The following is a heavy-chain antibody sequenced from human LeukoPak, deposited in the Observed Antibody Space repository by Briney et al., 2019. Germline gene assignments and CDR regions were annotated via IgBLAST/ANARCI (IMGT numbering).Heavy chain of an antibody. D-gene: IGHD6-6*01. CDR1: GFTFSSYW. CDR2: IKQDGSEK. CDR3: AREVAGIAARRGDY. J-gene: IGHJ4*02. Sequence: GGSLRLSCAASGFTFSSYWMSWVRQAPGKGLEWVANIKQDGSEKYYVDSVKGRFTISRDNAKNSLYLQMNSLRAEDTAVYYCAREVAGIAARRGDYWGQGTLVTVSS. V-gene: IGHV3-7*01.